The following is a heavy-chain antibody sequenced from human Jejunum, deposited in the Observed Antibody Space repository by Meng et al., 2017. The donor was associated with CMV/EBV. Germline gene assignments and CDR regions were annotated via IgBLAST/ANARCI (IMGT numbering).Heavy chain of an antibody. CDR3: ARDSYHYGSSTYNWFDP. Sequence: FIRSYWWSWIRQSPGKGLEWIGYIHHSGTTNRNPSLRSRAIMSVDTSNNQFSLKLTSVTAADTAVYYCARDSYHYGSSTYNWFDPWGQGILVTSPQ. V-gene: IGHV4-59*01. CDR2: IHHSGTT. CDR1: FIRSYW. D-gene: IGHD3-10*01. J-gene: IGHJ5*02.